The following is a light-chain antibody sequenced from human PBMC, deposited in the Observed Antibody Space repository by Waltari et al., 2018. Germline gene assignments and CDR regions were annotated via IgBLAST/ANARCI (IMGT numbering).Light chain of an antibody. CDR2: FDG. J-gene: IGLJ3*02. CDR1: DIGDKS. CDR3: QVWDTNSDHWV. V-gene: IGLV3-21*04. Sequence: SYVLTQPPSVSVAPGKTAPITCGGNDIGDKSVHWYRQKPGQAPVLVISFDGGRPSGIPERFSGSNPGNTATLTISRVEVGDEADYYCQVWDTNSDHWVFGGGTKLTVL.